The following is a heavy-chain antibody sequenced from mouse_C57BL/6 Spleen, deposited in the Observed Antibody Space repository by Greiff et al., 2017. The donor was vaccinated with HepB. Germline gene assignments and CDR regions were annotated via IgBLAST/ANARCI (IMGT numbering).Heavy chain of an antibody. CDR3: ARCPPIYYYGSSYAMDY. J-gene: IGHJ4*01. CDR1: GYTFTSYW. V-gene: IGHV1-72*01. CDR2: IDPNSGGT. D-gene: IGHD1-1*01. Sequence: QVHVKQPGAELVKPGASVKLSCKASGYTFTSYWMHWVKQRPGRGLEWIGRIDPNSGGTKYNEKFKSKATLTVDKPSSTAYMQLSSLTSEDSAVYYCARCPPIYYYGSSYAMDYWGQGTSVTVSS.